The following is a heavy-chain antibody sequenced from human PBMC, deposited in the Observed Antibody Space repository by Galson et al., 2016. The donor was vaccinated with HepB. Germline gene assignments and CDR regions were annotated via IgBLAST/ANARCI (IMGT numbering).Heavy chain of an antibody. CDR3: ARGGPGSRTAVPDF. V-gene: IGHV1-8*02. CDR2: ISVYTGDT. CDR1: GYRFASYG. J-gene: IGHJ4*02. Sequence: SVKVSCKASGYRFASYGITWVRLAPGQGLEWMGWISVYTGDTNYAQKFEGRVTLTRNTSISTAYMELSSLTSEDTAVYFCARGGPGSRTAVPDFWGRGTLVTVSS. D-gene: IGHD2-15*01.